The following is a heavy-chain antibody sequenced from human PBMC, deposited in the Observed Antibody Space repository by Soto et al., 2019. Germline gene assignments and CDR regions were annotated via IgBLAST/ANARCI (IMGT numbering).Heavy chain of an antibody. CDR3: ARATYYYGSGSYHDY. V-gene: IGHV1-18*04. CDR1: GYTFTSYG. Sequence: ASVKVSCKASGYTFTSYGISWVRQAPGQGLEWMGWISAYNGNTNYAQKLQGRVTMTTDTSTSTAYMELRSLRSDDTAVYYCARATYYYGSGSYHDYWGQGTLVTVS. J-gene: IGHJ4*02. CDR2: ISAYNGNT. D-gene: IGHD3-10*01.